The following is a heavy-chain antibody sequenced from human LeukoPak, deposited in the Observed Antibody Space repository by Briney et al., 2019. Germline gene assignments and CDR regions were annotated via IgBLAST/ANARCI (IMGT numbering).Heavy chain of an antibody. D-gene: IGHD3-10*01. CDR3: AKEGPYYYGSGSMMDV. V-gene: IGHV3-30*02. J-gene: IGHJ6*04. CDR2: IRSDGSNK. CDR1: GFSFSSYG. Sequence: GGSLRLSCAGPGFSFSSYGMHWVRQAPGKGLEWMAFIRSDGSNKYYADSVKGRFTISRDNSKNTLYLQMNSLRAEDTAVYYCAKEGPYYYGSGSMMDVWGKGTTVTISS.